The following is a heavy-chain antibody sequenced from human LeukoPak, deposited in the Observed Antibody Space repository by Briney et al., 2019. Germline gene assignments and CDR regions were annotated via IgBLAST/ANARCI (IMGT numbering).Heavy chain of an antibody. Sequence: SETLSLTCTVSGYSISSGYYWGWIRQPPGKGLEWIGSIYHSGRTYYNPSLKSRVTISVDTSKNQLSLKLSSVTAADTAVYYCARVPSDDDFWSGDLPYFDYWGQGTLVTVSS. D-gene: IGHD3-3*01. V-gene: IGHV4-38-2*02. CDR3: ARVPSDDDFWSGDLPYFDY. CDR1: GYSISSGYY. CDR2: IYHSGRT. J-gene: IGHJ4*02.